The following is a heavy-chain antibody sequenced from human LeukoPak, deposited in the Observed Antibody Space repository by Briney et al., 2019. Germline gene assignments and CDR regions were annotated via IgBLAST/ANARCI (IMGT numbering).Heavy chain of an antibody. Sequence: PGESLKISCEGSGYSFTSYWIGWVRQMPGKGLEWMGIIYPGDSDTRYSPSFQGQVTISADKSISTAYLQWSSLKASDTAMYYCARSPRDYSNHYYYYMDVWGKGTTVTVSS. V-gene: IGHV5-51*01. CDR2: IYPGDSDT. J-gene: IGHJ6*03. D-gene: IGHD4-11*01. CDR1: GYSFTSYW. CDR3: ARSPRDYSNHYYYYMDV.